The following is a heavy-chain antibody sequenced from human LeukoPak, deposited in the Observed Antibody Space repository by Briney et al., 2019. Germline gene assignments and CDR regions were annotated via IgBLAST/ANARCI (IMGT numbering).Heavy chain of an antibody. CDR1: GYTFTGYY. J-gene: IGHJ4*02. D-gene: IGHD2-8*02. Sequence: ASMKVSCKTSGYTFTGYYLHWVRQAPGQGLEWMGWINPNSGGTNYAQKFQGRVTMTRDTSISTAYMELSRLRSDDTAVYYCARDLSPSRSGVCFYFDYWGQGTLVTVSS. V-gene: IGHV1-2*02. CDR2: INPNSGGT. CDR3: ARDLSPSRSGVCFYFDY.